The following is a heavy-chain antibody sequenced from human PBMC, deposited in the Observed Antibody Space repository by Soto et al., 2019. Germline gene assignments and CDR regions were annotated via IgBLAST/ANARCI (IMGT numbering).Heavy chain of an antibody. J-gene: IGHJ4*02. Sequence: QVQLVQSGAEVKKPGSSVKVSCKASGGTFSSYTISWVRQAPGQGLEWMGRIIPIVGIANYAQKFQGRVTITADKSTSTAYMELSSLRSEDTAVYYCAREGRYGSFDYWGQGTLVTVSS. D-gene: IGHD5-18*01. V-gene: IGHV1-69*08. CDR1: GGTFSSYT. CDR2: IIPIVGIA. CDR3: AREGRYGSFDY.